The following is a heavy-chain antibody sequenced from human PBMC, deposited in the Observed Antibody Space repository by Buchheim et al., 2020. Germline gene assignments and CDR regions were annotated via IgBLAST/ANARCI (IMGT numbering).Heavy chain of an antibody. J-gene: IGHJ6*02. Sequence: EVQLVEYGGGLVQPGGSLRLSCATSGFTFSDYWMSWLRQAPGRGLEWVANTNKDGSATYYVDSVRGRFTISRDNTKNSLYLQMKSLRAEDTAVYYCTVPGRDHDMDVWGQGTT. CDR1: GFTFSDYW. CDR3: TVPGRDHDMDV. CDR2: TNKDGSAT. D-gene: IGHD4-11*01. V-gene: IGHV3-7*01.